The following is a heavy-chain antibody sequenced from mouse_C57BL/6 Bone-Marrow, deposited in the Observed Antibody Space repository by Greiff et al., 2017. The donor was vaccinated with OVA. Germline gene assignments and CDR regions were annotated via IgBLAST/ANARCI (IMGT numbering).Heavy chain of an antibody. CDR2: IWRGGGT. Sequence: VKVVESGPGLVQPSQSLSITCTVSGFSLTSYGVHWVRQSPGKGLEWLGVIWRGGGTDYNAAFMFRLSITTDNSKNQVFFKMNSLQADDTAIYYCAKKDGYEGNWYFDVWGTGTTVTVSS. J-gene: IGHJ1*03. V-gene: IGHV2-5*01. CDR3: AKKDGYEGNWYFDV. CDR1: GFSLTSYG. D-gene: IGHD2-2*01.